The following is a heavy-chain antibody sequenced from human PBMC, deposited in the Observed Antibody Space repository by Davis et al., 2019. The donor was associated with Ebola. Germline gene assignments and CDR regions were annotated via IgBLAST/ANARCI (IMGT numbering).Heavy chain of an antibody. CDR2: INQDGSEP. V-gene: IGHV3-7*03. CDR3: AKDEYYYGSGSYSYYFDY. J-gene: IGHJ4*02. Sequence: GGSLRLSCTTSGFTFRSYWMGWVRQAPGKGLEWVANINQDGSEPKYVDSVKGRFTISRDNAKNSLFLQMNSLRAEDTAVYYCAKDEYYYGSGSYSYYFDYWGQGTLVTVSS. CDR1: GFTFRSYW. D-gene: IGHD3-10*01.